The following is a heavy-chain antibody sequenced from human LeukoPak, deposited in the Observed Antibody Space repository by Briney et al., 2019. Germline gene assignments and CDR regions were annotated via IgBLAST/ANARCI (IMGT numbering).Heavy chain of an antibody. V-gene: IGHV3-21*01. CDR3: AISQYYYGSGIHGAFDL. Sequence: GGSLRLSCAASGFTFSSYSMNWVRQAPGKGLEWVASINSSSSYIYYADSVKGRFTISRDNAKNSVYMQMNSLRAEDTAVYYCAISQYYYGSGIHGAFDLWGKGTMDSVST. J-gene: IGHJ3*01. CDR2: INSSSSYI. CDR1: GFTFSSYS. D-gene: IGHD3-10*01.